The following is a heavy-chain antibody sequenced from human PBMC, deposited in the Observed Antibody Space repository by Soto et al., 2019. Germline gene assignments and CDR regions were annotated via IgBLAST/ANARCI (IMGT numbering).Heavy chain of an antibody. D-gene: IGHD3-3*01. J-gene: IGHJ4*02. CDR1: GFTVSSNY. CDR2: IYSGGST. V-gene: IGHV3-66*01. CDR3: ARDPDFWSGPWDDY. Sequence: GGSLRLSCAASGFTVSSNYMSWVRQAPGKGLEWVPVIYSGGSTYYADSVKGRFTISRDNSKNTLYLQMNSLRAEDTAVYYCARDPDFWSGPWDDYWGQGTLVTVSS.